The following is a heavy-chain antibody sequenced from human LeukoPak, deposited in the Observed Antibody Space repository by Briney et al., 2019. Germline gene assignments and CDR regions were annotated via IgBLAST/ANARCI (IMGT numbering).Heavy chain of an antibody. Sequence: SETLSLTCTVSGGSISSGGYFWSWVRQPPGKGLVWFGYIYYSGSTYYNPSLKSRVPISVDRSKTQSSLKLSSVTAADTAVYYCARLSAKVDAFDIWGQGTMVTVSS. V-gene: IGHV4-30-2*01. CDR1: GGSISSGGYF. D-gene: IGHD4/OR15-4a*01. J-gene: IGHJ3*02. CDR2: IYYSGST. CDR3: ARLSAKVDAFDI.